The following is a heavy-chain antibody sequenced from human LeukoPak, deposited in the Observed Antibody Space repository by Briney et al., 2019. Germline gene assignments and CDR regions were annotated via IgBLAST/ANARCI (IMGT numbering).Heavy chain of an antibody. J-gene: IGHJ4*02. V-gene: IGHV1-69*05. Sequence: SVKVSCKASGGTFNSYDISWVRQAPGQGLEWMGGIIPIFGTANYAQKFQGRVTITTDESTSTAYMELSSLRSEDTAVYYCARGPELERFDYWGQGTLVTVSS. CDR2: IIPIFGTA. CDR1: GGTFNSYD. CDR3: ARGPELERFDY. D-gene: IGHD1-1*01.